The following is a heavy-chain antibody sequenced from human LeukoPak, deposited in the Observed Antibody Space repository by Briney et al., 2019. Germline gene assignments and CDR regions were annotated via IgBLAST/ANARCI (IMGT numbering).Heavy chain of an antibody. CDR1: GFTFSSCA. D-gene: IGHD2-2*02. CDR2: ISYDGSDK. CDR3: AKDPVSTAIPYFDY. V-gene: IGHV3-30*18. Sequence: PGGSLRPSCAASGFTFSSCAMDWVRQAPGKGLEWVAFISYDGSDKYYADSVKGRFTISRDNSKNTLYLQMNSLRAEDTAVYYCAKDPVSTAIPYFDYWGQGTLVTVSS. J-gene: IGHJ4*02.